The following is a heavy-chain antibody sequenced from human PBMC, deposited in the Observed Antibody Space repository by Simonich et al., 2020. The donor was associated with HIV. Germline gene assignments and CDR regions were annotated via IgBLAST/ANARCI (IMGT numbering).Heavy chain of an antibody. CDR3: ARRDRELILYFDY. V-gene: IGHV4-34*01. J-gene: IGHJ4*02. CDR2: ITHSGIT. D-gene: IGHD3-3*01. Sequence: QVQLQQWGAGLLKPSETLSLTRAVYGGSSSGYSWSWIRQPPGKGQEWNGEITHSGITNYKSSLNSRATISVDKSKNPFSLKLSSVTAADTAIYYCARRDRELILYFDYWGQGNLVTVSS. CDR1: GGSSSGYS.